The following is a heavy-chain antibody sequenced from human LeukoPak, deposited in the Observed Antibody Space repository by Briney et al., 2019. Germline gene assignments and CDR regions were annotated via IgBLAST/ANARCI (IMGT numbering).Heavy chain of an antibody. Sequence: GGSLRLSCAASGFIFSDYSMGWVRQAPGKWLEWVANMKLDGSEKYYLDSVKGRFIISRDNANNSLSMQMNSLRTEDTAVYYCARDYCSGESCYDHWGQGTLVTVSS. CDR3: ARDYCSGESCYDH. J-gene: IGHJ4*02. V-gene: IGHV3-7*01. CDR2: MKLDGSEK. D-gene: IGHD2-15*01. CDR1: GFIFSDYS.